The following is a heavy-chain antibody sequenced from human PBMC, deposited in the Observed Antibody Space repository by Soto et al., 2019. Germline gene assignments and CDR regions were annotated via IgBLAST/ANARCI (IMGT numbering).Heavy chain of an antibody. CDR1: GGSISSYY. Sequence: SETLSLTCTVPGGSISSYYWSWIRQPPGKGLEWIGYIYYSGSTNYNPSLKSRVTISVDTSKNQFSLKLSSVTAADTAVYYCAREKRFTYYYDSSGYFYFDYWGQGTLVTVSS. CDR3: AREKRFTYYYDSSGYFYFDY. V-gene: IGHV4-59*01. J-gene: IGHJ4*02. D-gene: IGHD3-22*01. CDR2: IYYSGST.